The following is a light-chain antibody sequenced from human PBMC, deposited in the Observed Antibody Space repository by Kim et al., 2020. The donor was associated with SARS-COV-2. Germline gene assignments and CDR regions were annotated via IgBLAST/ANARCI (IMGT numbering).Light chain of an antibody. V-gene: IGKV3-11*01. CDR1: QSIDTY. Sequence: PGERATLSCRASQSIDTYLAWYQQRPGQAPRLLVYDASSSATGVPDRFSGSGSETDFTLTISSLEPEDFSTYYCQQRNSWPPAVTFGRGTKVDI. J-gene: IGKJ4*01. CDR3: QQRNSWPPAVT. CDR2: DAS.